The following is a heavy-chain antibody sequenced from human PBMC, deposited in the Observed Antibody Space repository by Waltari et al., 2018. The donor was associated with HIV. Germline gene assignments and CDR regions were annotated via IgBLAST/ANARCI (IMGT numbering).Heavy chain of an antibody. V-gene: IGHV3-30*02. J-gene: IGHJ4*02. CDR2: IRYDGTNK. Sequence: GLQWVAFIRYDGTNKYYADSVKGRFIISRDNSKNTLSLQMHSLRAEDTAVYYCAKAPHHYDSSGPVYWGQGTLVTVSS. CDR3: AKAPHHYDSSGPVY. D-gene: IGHD3-22*01.